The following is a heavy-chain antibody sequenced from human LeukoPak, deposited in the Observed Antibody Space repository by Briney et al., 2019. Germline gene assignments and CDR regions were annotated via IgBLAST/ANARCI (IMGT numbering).Heavy chain of an antibody. D-gene: IGHD3-22*01. V-gene: IGHV1-18*01. CDR1: GGTFSSYA. CDR3: ATPSHSSGYYRGAFDI. J-gene: IGHJ3*02. Sequence: GASVKVSCKASGGTFSSYAISWVRQAPGQGLEWMGWISAYNGNTNYAQKLQGRVTMTTDTSTSTAYMELRSLRSDDTAVYYCATPSHSSGYYRGAFDIWGQGTMVTVSS. CDR2: ISAYNGNT.